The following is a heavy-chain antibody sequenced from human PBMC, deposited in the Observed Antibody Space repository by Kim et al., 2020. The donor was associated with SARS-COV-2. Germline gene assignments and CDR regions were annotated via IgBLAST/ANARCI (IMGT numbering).Heavy chain of an antibody. D-gene: IGHD4-17*01. V-gene: IGHV1-18*01. J-gene: IGHJ4*02. Sequence: ASVKVSCKASGYTFTSYGISWVRQAPGQGLEWMGWISAYNGNTNYAQKLQGRVTMTTDTSTSTAYMELRSLRSDDTAVYYCARSPTDIYGDYNYIDFDYWGQGTLVTVSS. CDR2: ISAYNGNT. CDR1: GYTFTSYG. CDR3: ARSPTDIYGDYNYIDFDY.